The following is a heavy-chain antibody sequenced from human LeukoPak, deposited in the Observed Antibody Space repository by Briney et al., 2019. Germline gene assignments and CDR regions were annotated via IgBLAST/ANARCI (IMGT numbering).Heavy chain of an antibody. J-gene: IGHJ4*02. V-gene: IGHV4-39*01. Sequence: PSETLSLTCTVSGGSISSSSYYWGWIRQPPGKGLEWIGSIYYSGSTYYNPSLKSRVTISVDTSKNQFSLKLSSVTAADTAVYYCARLLRQQLADYWAREPWSPSPQ. D-gene: IGHD6-13*01. CDR2: IYYSGST. CDR3: ARLLRQQLADY. CDR1: GGSISSSSYY.